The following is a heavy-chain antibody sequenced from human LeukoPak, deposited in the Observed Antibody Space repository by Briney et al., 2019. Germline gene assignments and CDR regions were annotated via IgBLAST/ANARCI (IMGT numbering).Heavy chain of an antibody. CDR1: GYTFTGYY. Sequence: ASVKVSCKASGYTFTGYYMHWVRQAPGQGLEWMGRINPNSGGTNYAQKFQGRVTMTGDTSISTAYMELSRLRSDDTAVYYCASRVWGRLGGYDYWGQGTLVTVSS. V-gene: IGHV1-2*06. CDR3: ASRVWGRLGGYDY. CDR2: INPNSGGT. D-gene: IGHD3-16*01. J-gene: IGHJ4*02.